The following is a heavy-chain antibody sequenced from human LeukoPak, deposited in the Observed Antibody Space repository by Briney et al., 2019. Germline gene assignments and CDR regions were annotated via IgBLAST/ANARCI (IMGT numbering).Heavy chain of an antibody. J-gene: IGHJ4*02. Sequence: SETLSLTCAVYGGSFSGYYWSWIRQPPGKGLEWIGEINHSGSTNYNPSLKSRVTISVDTSKNQFSPKLSSVTAADTAVYYCARVGYCSGGSWCYVDYWGQGTLVTVSS. CDR2: INHSGST. V-gene: IGHV4-34*01. CDR3: ARVGYCSGGSWCYVDY. D-gene: IGHD2-15*01. CDR1: GGSFSGYY.